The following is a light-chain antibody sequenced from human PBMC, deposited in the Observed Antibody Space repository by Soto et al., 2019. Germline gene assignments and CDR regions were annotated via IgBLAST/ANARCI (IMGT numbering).Light chain of an antibody. CDR3: LQYNGYYRT. J-gene: IGKJ1*01. V-gene: IGKV1-6*01. CDR2: AAS. Sequence: AIQMTQSPSSLSASLVDRVTITCRARQGISYALGWYQQKPGKAPKLLIFAASSLQSAVPSRFSGSGSGTDFTLTISSLQSDDFATYYCLQYNGYYRTFGQGTKVDI. CDR1: QGISYA.